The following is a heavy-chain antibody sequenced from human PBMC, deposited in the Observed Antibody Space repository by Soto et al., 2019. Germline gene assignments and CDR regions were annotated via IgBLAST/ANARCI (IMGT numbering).Heavy chain of an antibody. CDR2: VYYSGSS. V-gene: IGHV4-31*03. Sequence: SETLSLTCTVSGDSISGGASFWSWIRQPPGKGLEWIANVYYSGSSYYNPSLKSRLTISVDTTKNQFSLQLKSMTAADTAVYYCAKLSCTSSTCYFTGWFHPCGQGTLVTVSS. D-gene: IGHD2-2*01. J-gene: IGHJ5*02. CDR1: GDSISGGASF. CDR3: AKLSCTSSTCYFTGWFHP.